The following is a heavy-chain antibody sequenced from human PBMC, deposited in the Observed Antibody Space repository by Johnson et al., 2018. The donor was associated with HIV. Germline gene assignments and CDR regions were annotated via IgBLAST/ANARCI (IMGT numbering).Heavy chain of an antibody. V-gene: IGHV3-23*04. CDR3: ANLAGSAWDNAFDI. D-gene: IGHD1-26*01. CDR2: ISGSGGST. CDR1: GFTVSSNY. J-gene: IGHJ3*02. Sequence: VQLVESGGGLVQSGGSLRLSCGASGFTVSSNYMNWVRQAPGRGLEWVSAISGSGGSTYYTDSVKGRFTISRDNSKNTLYLQMNSLRAEDTAVYYCANLAGSAWDNAFDIWGQGTMVTVSS.